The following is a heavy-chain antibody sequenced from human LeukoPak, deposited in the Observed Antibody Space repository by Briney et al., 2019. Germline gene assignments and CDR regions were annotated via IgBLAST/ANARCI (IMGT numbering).Heavy chain of an antibody. V-gene: IGHV1-46*01. CDR1: GFTFSGYY. CDR2: INPSDGST. Sequence: ASVKVSCKASGFTFSGYYMQWVRQVLGQGLEWMGIINPSDGSTRYAQNLQGRVTMTGDTSTNTVYMELSSLTSDDTAVYYCARDGLQTRYSWNDEGRKNWFDPWGQGTLVTVSS. CDR3: ARDGLQTRYSWNDEGRKNWFDP. D-gene: IGHD1-20*01. J-gene: IGHJ5*02.